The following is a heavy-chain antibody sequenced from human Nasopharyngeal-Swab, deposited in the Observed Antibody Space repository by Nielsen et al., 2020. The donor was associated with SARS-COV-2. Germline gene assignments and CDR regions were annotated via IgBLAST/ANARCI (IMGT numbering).Heavy chain of an antibody. Sequence: GGSLRLSCSASGFTFSSYAMHWVRQAPGKGLEYVSAISSNGGSTYYADSVKGRFTISRDNSKNTLYLQMNSLRAEDTAVYYCARAAEYSSSVTPESTIISTPDFDYWGQGTLVTVSS. V-gene: IGHV3-64*04. CDR1: GFTFSSYA. CDR2: ISSNGGST. CDR3: ARAAEYSSSVTPESTIISTPDFDY. J-gene: IGHJ4*02. D-gene: IGHD6-6*01.